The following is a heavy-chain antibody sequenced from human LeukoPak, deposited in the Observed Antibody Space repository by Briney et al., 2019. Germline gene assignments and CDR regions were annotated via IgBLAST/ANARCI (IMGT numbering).Heavy chain of an antibody. J-gene: IGHJ4*02. CDR1: GGSISRYY. CDR3: ARINWNYFDY. D-gene: IGHD1-1*01. V-gene: IGHV4-59*08. CDR2: IYYSGST. Sequence: SETLSLTCTVSGGSISRYYWTWIRQPPGKGLEWIGYIYYSGSTNYNPSLKSRVTISLDTSKNQFSLNLNSVTAADTAVYYCARINWNYFDYWGQGILVTVSS.